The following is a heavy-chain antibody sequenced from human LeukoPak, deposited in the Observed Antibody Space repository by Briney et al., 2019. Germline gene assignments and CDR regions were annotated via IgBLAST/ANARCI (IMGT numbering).Heavy chain of an antibody. D-gene: IGHD2-2*01. CDR2: IYTSGST. CDR3: ARVRTGYCSSTSCRGWSDP. J-gene: IGHJ5*02. CDR1: GGSISSYY. Sequence: SETLSLTCTVSGGSISSYYWSWIRQPAGKGLEWIGRIYTSGSTNYNPSLKSRVTMSVDTSKNQFSLKLSSVTAADTAVYYCARVRTGYCSSTSCRGWSDPWGQGTLVTVSS. V-gene: IGHV4-4*07.